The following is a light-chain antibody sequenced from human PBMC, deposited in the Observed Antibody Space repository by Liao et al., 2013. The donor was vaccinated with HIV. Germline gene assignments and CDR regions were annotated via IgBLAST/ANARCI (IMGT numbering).Light chain of an antibody. CDR1: NIGSYG. J-gene: IGLJ2*01. CDR3: QAWDSSAEVV. V-gene: IGLV3-21*01. Sequence: SYVLTQPPSVSVAPGETARITCGGTNIGSYGVHWYQQRPGQAPVLVIYYDSDRPSGIPERFSGSNSGNTATLTISGTQPVDEAEYFCQAWDSSAEVVFGGGTTLTVL. CDR2: YDS.